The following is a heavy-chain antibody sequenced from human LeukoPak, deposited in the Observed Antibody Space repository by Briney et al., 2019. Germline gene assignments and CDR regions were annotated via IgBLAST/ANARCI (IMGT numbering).Heavy chain of an antibody. Sequence: PGGSLRLSCAASGFTFSSYGMHWVRQAPGKGLEWVAVIWYDGSNKYYADSVKGRFTISRDNSKNTLYLQMNSLRAEDTAVYYCPRPLVGSYLWDYWGQGTLVTVSS. V-gene: IGHV3-33*01. CDR1: GFTFSSYG. CDR2: IWYDGSNK. J-gene: IGHJ4*02. CDR3: PRPLVGSYLWDY. D-gene: IGHD1-26*01.